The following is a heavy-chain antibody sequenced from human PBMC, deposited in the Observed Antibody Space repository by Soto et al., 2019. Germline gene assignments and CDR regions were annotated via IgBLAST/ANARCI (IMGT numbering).Heavy chain of an antibody. Sequence: EVQLVESGGDLVQPGRSLRLSCKASGVNFGDYAMSWFRQAPGKGLEWVGFVRREVYGGTTEYAASVKGRFSISREDSNSIGYLKMDSMQTDETGVYYCTRGDAGDYWGQGTLVTFSS. CDR3: TRGDAGDY. V-gene: IGHV3-49*03. J-gene: IGHJ4*02. CDR1: GVNFGDYA. CDR2: VRREVYGGTT.